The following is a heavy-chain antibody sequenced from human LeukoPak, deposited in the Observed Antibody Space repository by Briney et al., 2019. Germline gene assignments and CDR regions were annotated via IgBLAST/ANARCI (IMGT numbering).Heavy chain of an antibody. CDR2: IYTSGST. CDR3: ARSATYYDFWSGFVFDY. D-gene: IGHD3-3*01. Sequence: PSETLSLTCTVSGGSISSYYWSWIRQPAGKGLEWIGRIYTSGSTDYNPSLKSRVTMSVDTSKNRFSLKLSSVTAADTAVYYCARSATYYDFWSGFVFDYWGQGTLVTVSS. J-gene: IGHJ4*02. V-gene: IGHV4-4*07. CDR1: GGSISSYY.